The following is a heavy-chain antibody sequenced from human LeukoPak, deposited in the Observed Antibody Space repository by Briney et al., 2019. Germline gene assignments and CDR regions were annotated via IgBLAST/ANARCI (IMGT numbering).Heavy chain of an antibody. D-gene: IGHD1-26*01. CDR3: AGHSGTCRDY. J-gene: IGHJ4*02. CDR1: GFTFRSHN. CDR2: ISSGSTYI. Sequence: GGSLRLSCAASGFTFRSHNMNWVRQAPGKGLEWVSSISSGSTYIFYADSVKGRFTISRDNARNSLYLQMNNLSAEDTAVYYCAGHSGTCRDYWGQGTLVTVSS. V-gene: IGHV3-21*01.